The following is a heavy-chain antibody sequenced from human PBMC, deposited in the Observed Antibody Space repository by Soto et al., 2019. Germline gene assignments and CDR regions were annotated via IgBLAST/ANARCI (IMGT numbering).Heavy chain of an antibody. J-gene: IGHJ6*02. Sequence: PSQTLSLTCAISGDSVSSNSAAWNWIRQSPSRGLEWLGRTYYRSKWYNDYAVSVKSRITINPDTSKNQFSLQLNSVTPEDSAVYYCVLDLGGSKTAGGRFHYYYGMDVWGQGTTVTVSS. CDR2: TYYRSKWYN. D-gene: IGHD2-21*01. V-gene: IGHV6-1*01. CDR1: GDSVSSNSAA. CDR3: VLDLGGSKTAGGRFHYYYGMDV.